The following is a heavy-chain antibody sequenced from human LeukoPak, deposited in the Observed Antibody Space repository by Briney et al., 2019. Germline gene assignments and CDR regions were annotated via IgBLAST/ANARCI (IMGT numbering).Heavy chain of an antibody. J-gene: IGHJ4*02. Sequence: GGSLRLSCAASGFTVSSNYMSWVRQAPGKGLEWVSVIYSGGSTYYADSVKGRFTISRDNSKNTLDLQMNSLRAEDTAVYYCARRRSFYYFDYWGQGTLVTVSS. CDR3: ARRRSFYYFDY. D-gene: IGHD3-3*01. V-gene: IGHV3-53*01. CDR2: IYSGGST. CDR1: GFTVSSNY.